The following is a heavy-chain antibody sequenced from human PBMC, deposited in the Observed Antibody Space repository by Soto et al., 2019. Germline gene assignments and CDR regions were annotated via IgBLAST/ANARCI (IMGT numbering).Heavy chain of an antibody. V-gene: IGHV3-48*03. Sequence: EVQLVESGGDLVQPGGSLRLSCSASGFIFSNFEMNWVRQAPGKGLEWVSYISSSGTTINYADSVKGRFTISRDNAKNSLYLQVNRLGVEDTGLYYCARGDSWIQLWQCDYWGQGTLVNVSS. D-gene: IGHD5-18*01. CDR2: ISSSGTTI. J-gene: IGHJ4*02. CDR1: GFIFSNFE. CDR3: ARGDSWIQLWQCDY.